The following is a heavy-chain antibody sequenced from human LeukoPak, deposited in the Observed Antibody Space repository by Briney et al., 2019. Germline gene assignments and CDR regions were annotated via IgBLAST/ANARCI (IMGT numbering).Heavy chain of an antibody. J-gene: IGHJ4*02. CDR1: GFTFSYYS. CDR3: ARDPYSYDTSGPKPFDY. D-gene: IGHD3-3*01. Sequence: GGSLRLSCAASGFTFSYYSMNWVRQASGKGLEWVSYISRSSSAIYYADSVKGRFTISRDNAKNSLFLQMNSLRDEDTAVYYCARDPYSYDTSGPKPFDYWGQGTLVTVSS. V-gene: IGHV3-48*02. CDR2: ISRSSSAI.